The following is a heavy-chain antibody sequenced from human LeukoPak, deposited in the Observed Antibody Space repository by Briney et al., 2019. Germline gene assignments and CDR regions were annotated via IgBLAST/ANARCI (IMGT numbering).Heavy chain of an antibody. Sequence: SETLSLTCAVSGYSISSGYYWGWIRQPPGKGLGWIGSIYHSGSTYYNPSLKSRVTISVDTSKNQFSLKLSSVTAADTAVYYCATYLRLGELSPSGDAFDIWGQGTMVTVSS. V-gene: IGHV4-38-2*01. CDR2: IYHSGST. J-gene: IGHJ3*02. D-gene: IGHD3-16*02. CDR1: GYSISSGYY. CDR3: ATYLRLGELSPSGDAFDI.